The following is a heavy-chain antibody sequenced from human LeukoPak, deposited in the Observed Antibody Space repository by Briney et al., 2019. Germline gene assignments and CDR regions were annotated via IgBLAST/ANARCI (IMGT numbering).Heavy chain of an antibody. D-gene: IGHD3-3*01. CDR3: ARDMNPYDFWSGYLVPSYYYYGMDV. CDR1: GFTFSSYA. V-gene: IGHV3-33*08. Sequence: GGSLRLSCAASGFTFSSYAMSWVRQAPGKGLEWVAVIWYDGSNKYYADSVKGRFTISRDNSKNTLYLQMNSLRAEDTAVYYCARDMNPYDFWSGYLVPSYYYYGMDVWGQGTTVTVSS. J-gene: IGHJ6*02. CDR2: IWYDGSNK.